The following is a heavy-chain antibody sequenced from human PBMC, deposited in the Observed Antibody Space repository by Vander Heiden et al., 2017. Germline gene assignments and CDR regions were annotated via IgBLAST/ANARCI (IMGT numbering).Heavy chain of an antibody. J-gene: IGHJ6*02. Sequence: QVQLVESGGGVVQPGRSLRLSCAASGFTFSSYGMHWVRQAPGKGLGWVAVIWYDGSNKYYADSVKGRFTISRDNSKNTLYLQMNSLRAEDTAVYYCARDGREHGMDVWGQGTTVTVSS. V-gene: IGHV3-33*01. CDR1: GFTFSSYG. CDR3: ARDGREHGMDV. CDR2: IWYDGSNK.